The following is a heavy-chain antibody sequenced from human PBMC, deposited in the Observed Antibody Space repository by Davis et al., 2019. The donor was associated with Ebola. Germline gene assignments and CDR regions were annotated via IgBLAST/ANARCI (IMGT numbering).Heavy chain of an antibody. CDR1: GFTFSTYS. J-gene: IGHJ6*02. Sequence: GESLKISCAASGFTFSTYSMKWVRQAPEKGLEWVSTISGGGTYIFYADSLKGRFTISRDNSNKFLYLQMNSLRAEETAVYYSAKDREYDFWSGYRDYGMDVWGHGTTVTVSS. CDR2: ISGGGTYI. V-gene: IGHV3-21*01. D-gene: IGHD3-3*01. CDR3: AKDREYDFWSGYRDYGMDV.